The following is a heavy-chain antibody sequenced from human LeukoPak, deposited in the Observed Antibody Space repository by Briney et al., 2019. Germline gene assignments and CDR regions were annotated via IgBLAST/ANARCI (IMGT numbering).Heavy chain of an antibody. CDR3: ARDLVEKYYYDSSGYYRPRYFDY. CDR1: GFTFSTYN. J-gene: IGHJ4*02. Sequence: GGSLRLSCAVSGFTFSTYNMNWVRQAPGKGLEWASSISSSSSYIYYADSVKGRFTISRDNAKNSLYLQMNSLRAEDTAVYYCARDLVEKYYYDSSGYYRPRYFDYWGQGTLVTVSS. CDR2: ISSSSSYI. V-gene: IGHV3-21*01. D-gene: IGHD3-22*01.